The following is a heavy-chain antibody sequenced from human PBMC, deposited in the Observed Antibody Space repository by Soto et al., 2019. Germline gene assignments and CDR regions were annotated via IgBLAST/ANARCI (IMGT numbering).Heavy chain of an antibody. V-gene: IGHV3-23*01. D-gene: IGHD6-19*01. CDR2: ISGSGDST. Sequence: EVQLLESGGNLVQPGGSLRLSCAASGFTFSNYAMSWVRQAPGKGLEWVSVISGSGDSTYYADSVKDRFTISRDNSKNTLDLQMNSLRAEDTAVYYCAKRTSVWYFDYWGPGTLITVSS. CDR1: GFTFSNYA. J-gene: IGHJ4*02. CDR3: AKRTSVWYFDY.